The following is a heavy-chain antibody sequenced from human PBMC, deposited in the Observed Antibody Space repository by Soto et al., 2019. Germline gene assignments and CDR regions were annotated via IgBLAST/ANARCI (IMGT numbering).Heavy chain of an antibody. CDR2: ISANYGKA. CDR3: ARSQGGSSSLDIYYYYYYGMDV. J-gene: IGHJ6*02. CDR1: GYTFTSYG. V-gene: IGHV1-69*13. Sequence: GASVKVSCKASGYTFTSYGISWVRQAPGQGLEWMGWISANYGKANYAQKFQGRVTITADESTSTGYMELSSLRSEDTAVYYCARSQGGSSSLDIYYYYYYGMDVWGQGTTVTVSS. D-gene: IGHD2-15*01.